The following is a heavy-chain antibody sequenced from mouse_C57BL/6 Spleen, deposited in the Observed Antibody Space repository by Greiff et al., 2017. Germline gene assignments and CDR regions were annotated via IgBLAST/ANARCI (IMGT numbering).Heavy chain of an antibody. D-gene: IGHD1-1*01. CDR3: ARGDITTVVADY. Sequence: VQLQQSGPELVKPGASVKISCKASGYAFSSSWMNWVKQRPGKGLEWIGRIYPGDGDTNYNGKFKGKATLTADKSSSTAYMQLSSLTSEDSAVYFCARGDITTVVADYWAQGTTRTVSS. CDR2: IYPGDGDT. J-gene: IGHJ2*01. CDR1: GYAFSSSW. V-gene: IGHV1-82*01.